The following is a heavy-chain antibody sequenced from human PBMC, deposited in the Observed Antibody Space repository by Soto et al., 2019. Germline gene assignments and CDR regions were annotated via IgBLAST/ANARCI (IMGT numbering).Heavy chain of an antibody. Sequence: SETLSLTCTVSGGSISSYYWSWIRQPPGKGLEWIGYIYYSGSTNYNPSLKSRVTISVDTSKNQFSMKLSSVTAADTAVYYFLRLNFLVVPAAMYYYYYGMDVWGQGTTVTVSS. CDR2: IYYSGST. J-gene: IGHJ6*02. V-gene: IGHV4-59*08. D-gene: IGHD2-2*01. CDR3: LRLNFLVVPAAMYYYYYGMDV. CDR1: GGSISSYY.